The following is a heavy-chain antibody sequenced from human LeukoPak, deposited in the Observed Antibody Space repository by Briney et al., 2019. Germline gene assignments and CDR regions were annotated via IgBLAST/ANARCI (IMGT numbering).Heavy chain of an antibody. D-gene: IGHD3-10*01. CDR1: GFTFSSCS. Sequence: GGSLRLSCAASGFTFSSCSMNWVRQAPGKGLEWVSSISSSSSYIYYADSVKGRFTISRDNAKNSLYLQMNSLRPEDTAVYYCARDFTESITLVRGVDWFDPWGQGTLVTVSS. CDR3: ARDFTESITLVRGVDWFDP. CDR2: ISSSSSYI. J-gene: IGHJ5*02. V-gene: IGHV3-21*01.